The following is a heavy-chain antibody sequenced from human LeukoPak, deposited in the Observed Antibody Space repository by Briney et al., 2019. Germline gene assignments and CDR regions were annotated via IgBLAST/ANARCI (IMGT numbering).Heavy chain of an antibody. CDR3: ARGQFRPSIVVVPAATVGWFDP. V-gene: IGHV3-74*01. CDR1: GFTFSSYW. Sequence: PGGSLRLSCAASGFTFSSYWMHWVRQAPGKGLVWVSRINSDGSSTSYADSVKGRFTISRDNAKNTLYLQMNSLRAEDTAVYYCARGQFRPSIVVVPAATVGWFDPWGQGTLVTVSS. D-gene: IGHD2-2*01. CDR2: INSDGSST. J-gene: IGHJ5*02.